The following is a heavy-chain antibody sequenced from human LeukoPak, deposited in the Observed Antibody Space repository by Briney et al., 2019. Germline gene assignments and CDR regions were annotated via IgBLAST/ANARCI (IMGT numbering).Heavy chain of an antibody. CDR2: IYTSGST. J-gene: IGHJ4*02. CDR3: ARVRGYSYGYSDY. V-gene: IGHV4-4*07. Sequence: SETLSLTCTVSSGSISGYYWSWIRQPAGKGLEWIGRIYTSGSTNYNPSLKSRVTISVGTSKNQFSLKLSSMTAADTAVYYCARVRGYSYGYSDYWGQGTLVTVSS. CDR1: SGSISGYY. D-gene: IGHD5-18*01.